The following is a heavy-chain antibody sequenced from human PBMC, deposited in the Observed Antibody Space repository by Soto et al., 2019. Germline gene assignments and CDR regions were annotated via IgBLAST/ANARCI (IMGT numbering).Heavy chain of an antibody. CDR2: LYPGDSDT. V-gene: IGHV5-51*01. D-gene: IGHD6-19*01. Sequence: GETLKISCKASGYTYTNYWLGWVRQMPGKGLEWMGILYPGDSDTRYSPSFEGQVTISADKSITTTYLQWSSLRASDTAMYYCARLHSGTARPDYWGQGTQVTVSS. CDR1: GYTYTNYW. J-gene: IGHJ4*02. CDR3: ARLHSGTARPDY.